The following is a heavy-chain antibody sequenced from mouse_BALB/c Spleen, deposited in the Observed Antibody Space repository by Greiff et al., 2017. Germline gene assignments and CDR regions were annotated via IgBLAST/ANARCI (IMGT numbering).Heavy chain of an antibody. Sequence: EVKVVESGGGLVQPGGSMKLSCVASGFTFSNYWMNWVRQSPEKGLEWVAEIRLKSNNYATHYAESVKGRFTISRDDSKSSVYLQMNNLRAEDTGIYYCTVITNYYAMDYWGQGTSVTVSS. CDR3: TVITNYYAMDY. CDR1: GFTFSNYW. CDR2: IRLKSNNYAT. V-gene: IGHV6-6*02. D-gene: IGHD2-4*01. J-gene: IGHJ4*01.